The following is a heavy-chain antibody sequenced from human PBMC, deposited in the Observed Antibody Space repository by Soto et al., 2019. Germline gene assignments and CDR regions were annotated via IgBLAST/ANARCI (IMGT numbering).Heavy chain of an antibody. Sequence: PGGSLRLSCAVSGFTFSSYVMNWVRQAPGKGLEWVSAITGSGGSAFYVDSVKGRFTISRDNSKNTLDLQMSSLRVEDTAVYYCAKRGFNDWHYYDFWGQGVLVTVSS. CDR1: GFTFSSYV. CDR3: AKRGFNDWHYYDF. CDR2: ITGSGGSA. J-gene: IGHJ4*02. D-gene: IGHD3-9*01. V-gene: IGHV3-23*01.